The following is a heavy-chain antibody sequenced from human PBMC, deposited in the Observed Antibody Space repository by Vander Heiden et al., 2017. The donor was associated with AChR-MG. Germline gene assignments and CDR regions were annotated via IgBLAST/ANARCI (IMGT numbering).Heavy chain of an antibody. V-gene: IGHV3-48*03. CDR2: ISSSGSTI. D-gene: IGHD5-18*01. CDR3: ATDTAMADY. CDR1: GFTFSSYE. Sequence: EVQLVESGGGLVQPGGSLSLSCSASGFTFSSYEMTWVRQAPGKGLEWVSYISSSGSTIYYADSVKGRFTISRDNAKNSLYLQMNSLRAEDTAVYYCATDTAMADYWGQGTLVTVSS. J-gene: IGHJ4*02.